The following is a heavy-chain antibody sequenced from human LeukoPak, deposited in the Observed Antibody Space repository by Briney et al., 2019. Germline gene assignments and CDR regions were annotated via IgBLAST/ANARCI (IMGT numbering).Heavy chain of an antibody. CDR2: IIPIFGTA. Sequence: GAXVKVSCKASGGTFSSYAISWVRQAPGQGLEWMGGIIPIFGTANYAQKFQGRVTITADESTSTAYMELSRLRSEDTAVYYCARXGTTVTTPDFDYWGQGTLVTVSS. V-gene: IGHV1-69*13. CDR1: GGTFSSYA. D-gene: IGHD4-11*01. CDR3: ARXGTTVTTPDFDY. J-gene: IGHJ4*02.